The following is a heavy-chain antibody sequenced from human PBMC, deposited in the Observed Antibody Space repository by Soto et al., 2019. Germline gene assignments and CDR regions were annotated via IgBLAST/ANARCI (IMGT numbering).Heavy chain of an antibody. CDR3: ARSSIAARYYYYGMDV. J-gene: IGHJ6*02. Sequence: QVPLVQSGAEVKKPGASVKVSCKASGYTFTSYGISWVRQAPGQGLEWMGWISAYNGNTNYAQKLQGRVTMTTDTSTSTAYMELRSLRSDDTAVYYCARSSIAARYYYYGMDVWGQGTTVTVSS. CDR2: ISAYNGNT. CDR1: GYTFTSYG. V-gene: IGHV1-18*01. D-gene: IGHD6-6*01.